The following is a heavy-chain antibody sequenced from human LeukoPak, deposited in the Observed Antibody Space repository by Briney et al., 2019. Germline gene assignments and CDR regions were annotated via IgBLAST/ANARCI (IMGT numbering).Heavy chain of an antibody. CDR3: ASTGYSSSWYPSAEYFQH. CDR1: GGSISGYY. Sequence: SETLSLTCTVSGGSISGYYWSWIRQPPGKGLEWIGYIYYSGSTNYNPSLKSRVTISVDTSKNQFSLKLSSVTAADTAVYYCASTGYSSSWYPSAEYFQHWGQGTLVTVSS. CDR2: IYYSGST. J-gene: IGHJ1*01. D-gene: IGHD6-13*01. V-gene: IGHV4-59*01.